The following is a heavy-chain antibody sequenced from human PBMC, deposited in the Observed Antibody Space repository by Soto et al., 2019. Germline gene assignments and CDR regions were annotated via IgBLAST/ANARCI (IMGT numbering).Heavy chain of an antibody. CDR2: IYSGGST. D-gene: IGHD3-3*01. V-gene: IGHV3-53*01. Sequence: GGSLRLSCAASGFTVSSNYMSWVRQAPGKGLEWVSVIYSGGSTYYADSVKGRFTISRDNSKNTLYLQMNSLRAEDTAVYYCAKDWYYDFWSGYRLPTNYWGQGTLVTVSS. CDR1: GFTVSSNY. J-gene: IGHJ4*02. CDR3: AKDWYYDFWSGYRLPTNY.